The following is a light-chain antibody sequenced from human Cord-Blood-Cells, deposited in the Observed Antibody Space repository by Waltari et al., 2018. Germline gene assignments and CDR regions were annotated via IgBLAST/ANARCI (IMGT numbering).Light chain of an antibody. J-gene: IGKJ4*01. CDR2: AAS. CDR3: KQSYSTRT. V-gene: IGKV1-39*01. CDR1: QSISSY. Sequence: DIAMTQPPSSLSASVGARVTITCQASQSISSYLNWDQQTPGKAPKRLIYAASSLKSGVPSRFSGTGSGTDYTRSISGRKPEDVATYYGKQSYSTRTFGGGTKVEIK.